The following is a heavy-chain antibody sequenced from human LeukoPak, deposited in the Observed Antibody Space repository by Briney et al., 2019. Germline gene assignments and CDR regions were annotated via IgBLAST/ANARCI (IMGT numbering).Heavy chain of an antibody. V-gene: IGHV3-30*18. D-gene: IGHD3-10*01. Sequence: GRSLRLSCAASGFTFSSYGMHWVRQAPGKGLEWVAVISYDGSNNYYADSVKGRFTISRDNSKNTLYLQMNSLRAEDTAVYYCAKDFYRDGSDSYYFDYWGQGTLVTVSS. CDR3: AKDFYRDGSDSYYFDY. CDR1: GFTFSSYG. J-gene: IGHJ4*02. CDR2: ISYDGSNN.